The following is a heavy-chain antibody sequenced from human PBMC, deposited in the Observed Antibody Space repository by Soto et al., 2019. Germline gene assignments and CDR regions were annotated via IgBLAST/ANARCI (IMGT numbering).Heavy chain of an antibody. V-gene: IGHV4-30-4*01. D-gene: IGHD2-8*01. CDR3: ARLIGDSWLDS. CDR2: IYYSGST. J-gene: IGHJ5*01. CDR1: GGSISSGDYY. Sequence: SETLSLTCTVSGGSISSGDYYWSWIRQPPGKGLEWIGYIYYSGSTYYNPSLKSRVTISVDTSKNQFSLKLNSVTPDDTAVYYCARLIGDSWLDSWGQGTLVTVS.